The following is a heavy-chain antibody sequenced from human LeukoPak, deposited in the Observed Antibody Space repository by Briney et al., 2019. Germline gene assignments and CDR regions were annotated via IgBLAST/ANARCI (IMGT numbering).Heavy chain of an antibody. Sequence: SETLSLTCTVSGGSISSSPCYWGWIRQSPGKGLEWFGTICSGGSTYYNPSLKSRVTISVDTSKNQFSLKLSSVTAADTAVYYCAREGSGFGVGSIRYWGQGTLVTVSS. CDR2: ICSGGST. J-gene: IGHJ4*02. CDR3: AREGSGFGVGSIRY. CDR1: GGSISSSPCY. D-gene: IGHD3-3*01. V-gene: IGHV4-39*07.